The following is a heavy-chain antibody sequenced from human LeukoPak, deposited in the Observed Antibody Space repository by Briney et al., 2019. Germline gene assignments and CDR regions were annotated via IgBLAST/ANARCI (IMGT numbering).Heavy chain of an antibody. CDR2: ISGSGGST. D-gene: IGHD2-2*01. V-gene: IGHV3-23*01. Sequence: GGSLRLSCAASGFTFSSYSMNWVRQAPGKGLEWVSAISGSGGSTYYADSVKGRFTISRDNSKNTLYLQMNSLRAEDTAVYYCAKVLVVVPAAPFDYWGQGTLVTVSS. CDR3: AKVLVVVPAAPFDY. J-gene: IGHJ4*02. CDR1: GFTFSSYS.